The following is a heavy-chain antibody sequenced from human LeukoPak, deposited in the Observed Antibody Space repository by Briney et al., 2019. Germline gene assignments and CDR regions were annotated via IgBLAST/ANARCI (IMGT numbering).Heavy chain of an antibody. V-gene: IGHV1-2*02. CDR2: INPNSGGT. J-gene: IGHJ5*02. Sequence: ASVKVSCKASGYTFTGYYMHWVRQAPGQGLEWMGWINPNSGGTNYARKFQGRVTMTRDTSISTAYMELSRLRSDDTAVYYCARAGWGCSSTSCYKVDWFDPWGQGTLVTVSS. CDR1: GYTFTGYY. CDR3: ARAGWGCSSTSCYKVDWFDP. D-gene: IGHD2-2*02.